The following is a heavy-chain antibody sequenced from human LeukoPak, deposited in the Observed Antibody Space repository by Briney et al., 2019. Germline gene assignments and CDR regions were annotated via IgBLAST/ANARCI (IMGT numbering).Heavy chain of an antibody. CDR1: GFTFSSYE. J-gene: IGHJ4*02. CDR3: ARVGYYDSSGYSDY. D-gene: IGHD3-22*01. V-gene: IGHV3-48*03. CDR2: ISNSGSTV. Sequence: PGGSLRLSCAASGFTFSSYEMNWVRQAPGKGLEWLSFISNSGSTVYYADSVKGRFTISRDNSKNTLYLQMNSLRAEDTAVYYCARVGYYDSSGYSDYWGQGTLVTVSS.